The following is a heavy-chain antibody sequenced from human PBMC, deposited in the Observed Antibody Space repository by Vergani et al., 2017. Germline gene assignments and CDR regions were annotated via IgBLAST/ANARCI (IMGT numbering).Heavy chain of an antibody. CDR3: ARGGWELLY. J-gene: IGHJ4*02. CDR1: GFTFSSYA. V-gene: IGHV3-30-3*01. CDR2: ISYDGSNK. D-gene: IGHD1-26*01. Sequence: QVQLVESGGGVVQPGRSLRLSCAASGFTFSSYAMHWVRQAPGKGLEWVAVISYDGSNKYYADSVKGRFTISRDNSKNTLYLQMNSLRAEDTAVYYCARGGWELLYWGQGTLVTVSS.